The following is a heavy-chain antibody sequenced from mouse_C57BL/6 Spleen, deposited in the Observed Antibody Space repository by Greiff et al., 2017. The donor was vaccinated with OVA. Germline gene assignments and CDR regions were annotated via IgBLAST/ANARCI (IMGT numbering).Heavy chain of an antibody. CDR2: ISSGSSTI. V-gene: IGHV5-17*01. J-gene: IGHJ4*01. D-gene: IGHD2-2*01. Sequence: EVQRVESGGGLVKPGGSLTLSCAASGFTFSDYGMHWVRQAPEKGLEWVAYISSGSSTIYYADTVKGRFTISRDNAKNTLFLQMTSLRSEDTAMYYCARQGYDRVYAMDYWGQGTSVTVSS. CDR1: GFTFSDYG. CDR3: ARQGYDRVYAMDY.